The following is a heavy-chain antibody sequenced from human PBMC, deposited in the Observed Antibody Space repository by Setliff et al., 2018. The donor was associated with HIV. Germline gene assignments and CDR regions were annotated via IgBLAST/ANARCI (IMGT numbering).Heavy chain of an antibody. D-gene: IGHD1-1*01. J-gene: IGHJ4*02. V-gene: IGHV4-39*02. Sequence: SETLSLTCSVSGDSISSGSYFWGWIRQTPGKGLEWIGNIYYTGFAYYNPSLKSRVTISLDTSKTHFFLNLTSVTDADTAVYFCTREGRGDPAMATTRMDYWGQGKLVTVSS. CDR3: TREGRGDPAMATTRMDY. CDR1: GDSISSGSYF. CDR2: IYYTGFA.